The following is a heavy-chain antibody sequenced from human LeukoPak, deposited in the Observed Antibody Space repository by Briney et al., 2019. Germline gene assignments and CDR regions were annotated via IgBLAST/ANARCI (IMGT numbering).Heavy chain of an antibody. CDR1: GYTFTGYY. CDR2: INPNNSGT. J-gene: IGHJ4*02. D-gene: IGHD3-10*01. Sequence: ASVKVSCKASGYTFTGYYLHWVRQAPGQGLEWMGWINPNNSGTDYAQKFQGRVTMTRDTSISTAYMELSGLRSDDTAVYYCARDFSATHCFDYWGQGTLVTVSS. V-gene: IGHV1-2*02. CDR3: ARDFSATHCFDY.